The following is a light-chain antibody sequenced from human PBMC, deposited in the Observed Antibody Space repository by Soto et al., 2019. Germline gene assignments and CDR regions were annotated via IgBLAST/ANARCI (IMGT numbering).Light chain of an antibody. J-gene: IGKJ2*01. Sequence: EIVLTQSPGTLSLSPGERATLACRASKSVSSSYLAWYQQKPGQAPRLLIYGASSRATGIPERFSGSGSGTDFTLTISRLEPEDFAVYFCPQYGRSPPSTFGHGTKVEI. CDR3: PQYGRSPPST. CDR2: GAS. V-gene: IGKV3-20*01. CDR1: KSVSSSY.